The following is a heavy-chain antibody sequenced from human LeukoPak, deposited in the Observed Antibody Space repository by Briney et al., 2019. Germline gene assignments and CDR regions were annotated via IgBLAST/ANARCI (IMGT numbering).Heavy chain of an antibody. CDR1: GGSISSSRYY. Sequence: SETLSLTCTVSGGSISSSRYYWGWIRQPPGRGLEWIGSIYYSGSTYYNPSLKSRVTISVDTSKNQFSLKLSSVTAADTAVYYCARLHGYSYGDDFDYWGQGTLVTVSS. J-gene: IGHJ4*02. V-gene: IGHV4-39*01. CDR2: IYYSGST. D-gene: IGHD5-18*01. CDR3: ARLHGYSYGDDFDY.